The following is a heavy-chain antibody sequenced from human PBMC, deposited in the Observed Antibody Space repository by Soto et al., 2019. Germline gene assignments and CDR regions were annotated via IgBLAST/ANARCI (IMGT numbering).Heavy chain of an antibody. J-gene: IGHJ3*02. CDR1: VFTFSSYA. V-gene: IGHV3-23*01. Sequence: GGSLRLSCSASVFTFSSYAMSWVRQAPGKGLEWVSAISGSGGSTYYADSVKGRFTISRDNSKNTLYLQMNSLRAEDTAVYYCAKDTLIGYCSGGSCFGGGDAFDIWGQGTMVTVSS. CDR2: ISGSGGST. D-gene: IGHD2-15*01. CDR3: AKDTLIGYCSGGSCFGGGDAFDI.